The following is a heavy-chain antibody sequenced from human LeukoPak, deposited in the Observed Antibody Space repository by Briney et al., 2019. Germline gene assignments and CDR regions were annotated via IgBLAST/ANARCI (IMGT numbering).Heavy chain of an antibody. CDR1: GFTFSSYS. Sequence: GGSLRLSCAASGFTFSSYSMNWVRQAPGKGLEWVSSISSSSSYIHYADSVKGRFTISRDNAKNSLYLQMNSLRAEDTAVYYCARENYGEYDYWGQGTLVTVSS. J-gene: IGHJ4*02. CDR2: ISSSSSYI. CDR3: ARENYGEYDY. V-gene: IGHV3-21*01. D-gene: IGHD4-17*01.